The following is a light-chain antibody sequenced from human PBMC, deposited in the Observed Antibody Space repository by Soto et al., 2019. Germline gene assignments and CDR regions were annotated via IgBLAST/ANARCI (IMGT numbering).Light chain of an antibody. CDR3: QQYGSSPAT. V-gene: IGKV3-20*01. Sequence: VMTQSPATLSVSPGERATLSCRASQSISGNLAWYQQKPGQAPRLLIYGASGRATGIPDRFSGSGSGTDFTLTISRLEPEDFAVYYCQQYGSSPATFGQGTKVDI. CDR1: QSISGN. CDR2: GAS. J-gene: IGKJ1*01.